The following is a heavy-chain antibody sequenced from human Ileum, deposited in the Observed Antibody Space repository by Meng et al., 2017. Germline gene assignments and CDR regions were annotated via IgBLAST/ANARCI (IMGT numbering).Heavy chain of an antibody. J-gene: IGHJ4*02. Sequence: QLQGSGPGLVRPSGPLSFTCAVSGDSIRSRDWWSWVRQPPGKGLEWIGEISQESGRTNYNPSLKSRVTISLDKSKNQFSLNLNSVTAADTAVYYCVRNEGYSLGDWGQGTLVTVSS. CDR1: GDSIRSRDW. CDR3: VRNEGYSLGD. D-gene: IGHD2-21*01. V-gene: IGHV4-4*02. CDR2: ISQESGRT.